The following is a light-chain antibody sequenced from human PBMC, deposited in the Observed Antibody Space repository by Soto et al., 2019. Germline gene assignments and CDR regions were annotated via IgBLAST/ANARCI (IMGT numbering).Light chain of an antibody. CDR3: CSHAGSSTWV. CDR2: EVS. V-gene: IGLV2-11*01. Sequence: QSALTQPRSVSGSPGQSVTISCTGTSSGVGAYNYVSWYQQHPGRAPSVIIYEVSERPSGVPDRFSGSKSGNTASLTISGLQAEDEADYYCCSHAGSSTWVFGGGTKLTVL. J-gene: IGLJ3*02. CDR1: SSGVGAYNY.